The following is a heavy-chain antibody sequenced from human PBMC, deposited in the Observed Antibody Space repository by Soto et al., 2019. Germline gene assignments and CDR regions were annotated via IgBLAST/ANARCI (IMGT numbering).Heavy chain of an antibody. Sequence: GGSLRLSCTASGFTFGDYAMSWFRQAPGKGLEWVGFIRSKAYGGTTEYAASVKGRFTISRDDSKSIAYLQMNSLKTEDTAVYYCTRLDESGWTDYWGQGTLVTVSS. J-gene: IGHJ4*02. CDR2: IRSKAYGGTT. V-gene: IGHV3-49*03. CDR1: GFTFGDYA. CDR3: TRLDESGWTDY. D-gene: IGHD6-19*01.